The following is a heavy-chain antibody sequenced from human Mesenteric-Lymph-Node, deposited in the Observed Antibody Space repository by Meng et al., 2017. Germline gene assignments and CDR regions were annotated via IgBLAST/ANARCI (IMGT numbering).Heavy chain of an antibody. D-gene: IGHD6-13*01. J-gene: IGHJ1*01. V-gene: IGHV3-74*01. CDR2: INSDGTTT. Sequence: GGSRRLSCAASGFTFSNYCMHWVRQAPGKGRGWVSRINSDGTTTTHADSVKGRFTISRDNAKNTLFLQMNSLRAEDTAVYYCAKDPGSSWYGEYFQHWGQGTLVTVSS. CDR3: AKDPGSSWYGEYFQH. CDR1: GFTFSNYC.